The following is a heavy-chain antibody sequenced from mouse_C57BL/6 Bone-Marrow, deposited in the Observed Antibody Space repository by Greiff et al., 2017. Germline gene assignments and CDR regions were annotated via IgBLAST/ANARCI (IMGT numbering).Heavy chain of an antibody. J-gene: IGHJ3*01. Sequence: VQLQQPGAELVKPGASVKMSCKASGFTFTSYWITWVKQRPGQGLEWIGDIYPGSGSTNYNEKFYSKATLTVDTSSSTAYMQLSSRTSEDSAVYYCARAGYDYRWFAYWGQGTLVTVSA. CDR2: IYPGSGST. D-gene: IGHD2-4*01. CDR3: ARAGYDYRWFAY. CDR1: GFTFTSYW. V-gene: IGHV1-55*01.